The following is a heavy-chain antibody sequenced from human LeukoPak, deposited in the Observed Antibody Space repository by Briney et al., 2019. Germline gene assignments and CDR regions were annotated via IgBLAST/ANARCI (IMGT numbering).Heavy chain of an antibody. D-gene: IGHD6-19*01. CDR1: GDSVSSNNGA. Sequence: SQTLSLTCAISGDSVSSNNGAWNWIRQSPSRGLEWLGRTYYRSKWYNDYAVSIQGRITINPDTSRNQFSLQLNSVTPEDTAVYYCARDVGTSGRYTFDYWGQGTLVTVSS. CDR2: TYYRSKWYN. V-gene: IGHV6-1*01. J-gene: IGHJ4*02. CDR3: ARDVGTSGRYTFDY.